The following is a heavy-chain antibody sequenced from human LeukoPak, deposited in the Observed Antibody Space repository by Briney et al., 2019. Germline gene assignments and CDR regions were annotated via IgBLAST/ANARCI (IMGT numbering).Heavy chain of an antibody. J-gene: IGHJ5*02. V-gene: IGHV1-18*01. CDR1: GYTFNTYG. CDR3: ARAGAVVENWFDP. D-gene: IGHD2-15*01. Sequence: AASVKVSCKASGYTFNTYGITWVRQAPGQGLEWMGWISGYNGKTKYAQKLQDRVTMTTDTSTTTAYMELRSLRYDDTAVYYCARAGAVVENWFDPWGQGTLVTVSS. CDR2: ISGYNGKT.